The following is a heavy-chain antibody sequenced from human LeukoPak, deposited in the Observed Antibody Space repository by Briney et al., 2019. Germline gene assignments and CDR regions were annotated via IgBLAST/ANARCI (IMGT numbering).Heavy chain of an antibody. V-gene: IGHV3-23*01. Sequence: GGPLSLPCAASGFTLSSYAMLWVRHAPGKGLEWVSSIRGNGGSTYYTDSVKDRFTISRENSKNNLYLQLNSRRAEDTAAYYCSKDLRVIVVTYYMEVWGKGTTVTVSS. CDR2: IRGNGGST. J-gene: IGHJ6*03. CDR1: GFTLSSYA. CDR3: SKDLRVIVVTYYMEV. D-gene: IGHD2-2*01.